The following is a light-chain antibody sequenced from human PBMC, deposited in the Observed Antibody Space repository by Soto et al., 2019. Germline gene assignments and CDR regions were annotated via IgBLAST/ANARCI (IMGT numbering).Light chain of an antibody. CDR2: AAS. V-gene: IGKV1-39*01. Sequence: DIQMTQSPSSLSASVGDRVTITCRASQSISSYLNWYQQKPRKAPKLLIYAASSLQSGVPSRFSGSGSGTDFTLTISSLQHEDFATYYCQQSYSTLWTFGQGTTVQIK. J-gene: IGKJ1*01. CDR3: QQSYSTLWT. CDR1: QSISSY.